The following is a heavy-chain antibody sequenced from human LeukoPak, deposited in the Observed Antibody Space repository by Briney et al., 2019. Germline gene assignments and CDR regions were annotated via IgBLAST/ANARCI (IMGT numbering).Heavy chain of an antibody. J-gene: IGHJ4*02. CDR1: GFTFSDYY. CDR2: MSGGGGDI. Sequence: GGSLRLSCAASGFTFSDYYMGWIRQAPGKGLEGVSYMSGGGGDIFYADSVKGRFTISRDNAKNSLYLQMSSLRAEDTAVYYCAKDIVEAGLFFDYWGQGTLVTVSS. CDR3: AKDIVEAGLFFDY. D-gene: IGHD3-16*02. V-gene: IGHV3-11*01.